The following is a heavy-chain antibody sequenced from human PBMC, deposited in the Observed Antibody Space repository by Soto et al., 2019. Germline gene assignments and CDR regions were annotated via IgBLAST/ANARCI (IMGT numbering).Heavy chain of an antibody. D-gene: IGHD2-2*01. CDR2: IWYDGSNK. CDR3: ARGIMPARTSTWYFDL. V-gene: IGHV3-33*01. CDR1: GFTFSSYG. J-gene: IGHJ2*01. Sequence: QVQLVESGGGVVQPGRSLRLSCAASGFTFSSYGMHWVRQAPGKGLEWVAVIWYDGSNKYYADSVKGRFTISRDNSKNTRYLQMNSLRAEDTAVYYCARGIMPARTSTWYFDLWGRGTLVTVSS.